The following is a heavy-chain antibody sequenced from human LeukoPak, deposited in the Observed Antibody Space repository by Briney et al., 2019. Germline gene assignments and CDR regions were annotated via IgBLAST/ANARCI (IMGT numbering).Heavy chain of an antibody. Sequence: ASVKVSCKASGYXFTDYYIHWVRQAPGQGLEWMGWINPNSGGTNYAQNFQGRVTMTRDTSISTAYMGVSRLRSDDTAVYYCAREMGSYSSGWYPDYWGQGTLVTVSS. CDR1: GYXFTDYY. J-gene: IGHJ4*02. CDR3: AREMGSYSSGWYPDY. V-gene: IGHV1-2*02. CDR2: INPNSGGT. D-gene: IGHD6-19*01.